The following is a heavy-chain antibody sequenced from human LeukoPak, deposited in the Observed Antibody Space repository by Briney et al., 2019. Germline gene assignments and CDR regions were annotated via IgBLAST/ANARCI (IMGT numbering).Heavy chain of an antibody. CDR1: GFTFSSYW. V-gene: IGHV3-74*01. D-gene: IGHD4-17*01. CDR2: INSDGSST. Sequence: PGGSLRLSCAASGFTFSSYWMHWVRQAPGKGLVWVSRINSDGSSTSYADSVKGRFTISRDNAKNTLYLQMNSLRAEDTAVYYCARGMAGTVTTPPRLKGPEEYWYFDLWGRGTLVTVSS. CDR3: ARGMAGTVTTPPRLKGPEEYWYFDL. J-gene: IGHJ2*01.